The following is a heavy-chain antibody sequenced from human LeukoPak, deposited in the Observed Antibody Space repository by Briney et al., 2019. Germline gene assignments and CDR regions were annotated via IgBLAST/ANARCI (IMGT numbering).Heavy chain of an antibody. V-gene: IGHV1-2*02. D-gene: IGHD2-2*01. CDR3: ARDVYCSSTSCSLTDY. CDR2: INPNSGGT. CDR1: GYTFTGYY. J-gene: IGHJ4*02. Sequence: ASVKVSCKASGYTFTGYYMHWVRQAPGQGLEWMGWINPNSGGTNCAQKFQGRVTMTRDTSISTAYMELSRLRSDDTAVYYCARDVYCSSTSCSLTDYWGQGTLVTVSS.